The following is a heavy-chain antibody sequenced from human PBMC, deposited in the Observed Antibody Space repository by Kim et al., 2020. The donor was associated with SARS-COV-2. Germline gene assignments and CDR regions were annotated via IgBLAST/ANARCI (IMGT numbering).Heavy chain of an antibody. J-gene: IGHJ4*02. CDR1: GGSISSYY. CDR3: ARGAKLGDYLPPFDY. D-gene: IGHD7-27*01. V-gene: IGHV4-59*01. Sequence: SETLSLTCTVSGGSISSYYWSWIRQPPGKGLEWIGYIYYSGSTNYNPSLKSRVTISVDTSKNQFSLKLSSVTAADTAVYYCARGAKLGDYLPPFDYWGQGTLVTVSS. CDR2: IYYSGST.